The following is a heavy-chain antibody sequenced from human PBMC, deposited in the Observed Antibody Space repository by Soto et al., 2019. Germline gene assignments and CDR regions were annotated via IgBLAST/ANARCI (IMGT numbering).Heavy chain of an antibody. J-gene: IGHJ6*03. V-gene: IGHV3-64*01. D-gene: IGHD6-13*01. CDR1: GFTFSNYA. CDR2: ISNNGAHT. CDR3: ARRGYGSRWPNVYMDV. Sequence: EAQLVESGGGLVQPGGSLRLSCAASGFTFSNYAMHWVRQAPGKGLEYVSGISNNGAHTDYAKSVKGRFTISRDNSENILYLQMGGLRAEDMTLYYCARRGYGSRWPNVYMDVWGKGTTVTVSS.